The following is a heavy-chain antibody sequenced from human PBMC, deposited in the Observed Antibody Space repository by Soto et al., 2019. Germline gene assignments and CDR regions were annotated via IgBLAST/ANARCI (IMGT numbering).Heavy chain of an antibody. V-gene: IGHV1-69*01. CDR3: ASERVAEMATGGYFDN. CDR2: IIPLFGTP. Sequence: QVHLVQSGAEVKKPGSSVKVSCKTSGGTFSDLAFSWVRQAPRQGLEWVGGIIPLFGTPNYAREFQGRVSLRADGSSNTVYMELRSLRSEDTAVYYCASERVAEMATGGYFDNWGQATLVTVSS. CDR1: GGTFSDLA. J-gene: IGHJ4*02. D-gene: IGHD5-12*01.